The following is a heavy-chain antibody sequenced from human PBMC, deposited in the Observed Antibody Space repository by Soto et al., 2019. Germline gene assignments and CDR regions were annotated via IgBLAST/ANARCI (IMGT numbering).Heavy chain of an antibody. Sequence: EVQLLESGGGLVQPGGSLRLSCAASGFTFSSYAMSWVRQAPGKGLEWVSAISGSGGSTYYADSVKGRFTISRDNSKNPVYLQMNSLRAGDTAVYYFAKNGGVAGPFGFWGQGTLVTVSS. J-gene: IGHJ4*02. CDR2: ISGSGGST. V-gene: IGHV3-23*01. D-gene: IGHD3-16*01. CDR3: AKNGGVAGPFGF. CDR1: GFTFSSYA.